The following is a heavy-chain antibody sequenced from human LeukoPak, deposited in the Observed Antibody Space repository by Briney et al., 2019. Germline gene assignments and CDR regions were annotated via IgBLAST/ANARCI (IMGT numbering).Heavy chain of an antibody. CDR1: GYTFTSYD. Sequence: ASVKVSCKASGYTFTSYDINWVRQAPGQGLEWMGWINPNSGGTNYAQKFQGRVTMTRDTSISTAYMELSRLRSDDTAVYYCARDSGYDFYYYYMDVWGKGTTVTVSS. CDR3: ARDSGYDFYYYYMDV. CDR2: INPNSGGT. D-gene: IGHD5-12*01. J-gene: IGHJ6*03. V-gene: IGHV1-2*02.